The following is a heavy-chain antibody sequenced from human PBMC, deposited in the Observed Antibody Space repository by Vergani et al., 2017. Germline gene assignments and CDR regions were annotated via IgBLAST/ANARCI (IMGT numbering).Heavy chain of an antibody. V-gene: IGHV3-30*03. CDR1: GFTSSYYG. CDR3: ARLYGRGSSGSKYFDY. Sequence: QVHLVESGGGVVQPGRSLRLSCVVSGFTSSYYGMHWVRQAPGKGLEWVAVISYDGTQKYYADSVKGRFTISVEKSISTAYLQRSSLRASDSAMYYCARLYGRGSSGSKYFDYWGQGTLVTVSS. J-gene: IGHJ4*02. CDR2: ISYDGTQK. D-gene: IGHD1-26*01.